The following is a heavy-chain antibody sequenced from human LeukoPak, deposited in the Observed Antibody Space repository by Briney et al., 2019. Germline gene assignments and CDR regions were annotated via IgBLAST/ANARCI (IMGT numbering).Heavy chain of an antibody. D-gene: IGHD2-15*01. V-gene: IGHV1-46*01. Sequence: RASVNVSCKASGYTFTSYYMHWVRQAPGQGLEWMGIINPSGGSTSYAQKFQGRVTMTRDTSTSTVYMELSSLRSEDTAVYYCASGYCSGGSCYSTTDFDYWGQGTLVTVSS. CDR3: ASGYCSGGSCYSTTDFDY. CDR1: GYTFTSYY. J-gene: IGHJ4*02. CDR2: INPSGGST.